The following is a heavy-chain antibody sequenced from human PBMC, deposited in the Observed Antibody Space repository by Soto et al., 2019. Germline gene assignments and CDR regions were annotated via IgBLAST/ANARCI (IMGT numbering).Heavy chain of an antibody. D-gene: IGHD4-17*01. V-gene: IGHV1-8*01. J-gene: IGHJ4*02. CDR3: ARTDGDLDY. Sequence: QVQLVQSGAEVKKPGASVKVSCKTSGYTFTRYDINWVRKAPGQGREWMGWTNPKSGYTGSAQKFQGRITMTRDSSISTAYMELNSLTSEDTAVYYCARTDGDLDYWGQGTLVTVSS. CDR2: TNPKSGYT. CDR1: GYTFTRYD.